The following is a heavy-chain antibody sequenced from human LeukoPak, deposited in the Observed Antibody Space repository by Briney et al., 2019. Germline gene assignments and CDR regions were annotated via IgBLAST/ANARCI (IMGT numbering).Heavy chain of an antibody. D-gene: IGHD1-26*01. CDR2: IYGGGST. J-gene: IGHJ6*03. CDR1: GFTVSSNY. CDR3: ARVREQDYYYYYMDV. Sequence: GGSLRLSCAASGFTVSSNYMSWVRQAPGKGLEWVSVIYGGGSTYYSDSVKGRFTISRDNSKNTLYLQMNSLRAEDTAVYYCARVREQDYYYYYMDVWGKGTTVTVSS. V-gene: IGHV3-53*01.